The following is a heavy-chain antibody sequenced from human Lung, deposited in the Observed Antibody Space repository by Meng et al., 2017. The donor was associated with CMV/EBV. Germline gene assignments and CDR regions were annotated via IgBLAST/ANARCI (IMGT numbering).Heavy chain of an antibody. J-gene: IGHJ5*02. D-gene: IGHD2-21*01. V-gene: IGHV4-30-4*08. CDR3: ARIGPLFWFDP. CDR1: GGSISNHDYY. Sequence: CAVSGGSISNHDYYWSWIRQPPGKGLEWIGYIYYSGDTYHNPSLKSRLTISADTSKNQFSLKLTSVTVADTAVYYCARIGPLFWFDPWGQGTLVTVSS. CDR2: IYYSGDT.